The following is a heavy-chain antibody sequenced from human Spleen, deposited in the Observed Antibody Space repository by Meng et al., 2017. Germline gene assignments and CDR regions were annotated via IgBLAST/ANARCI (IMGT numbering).Heavy chain of an antibody. CDR2: IYPGDSDT. J-gene: IGHJ4*02. CDR3: ARGSDTAMVGGFDY. D-gene: IGHD5-18*01. CDR1: GDSFTSYW. Sequence: KVSCKDSGDSFTSYWIGWVRQMPGKGLEWMGIIYPGDSDTRYSPSFQGQVTISADKSISTAYLQWSSLKASDTAMYYCARGSDTAMVGGFDYWGQGTLVTVSS. V-gene: IGHV5-51*01.